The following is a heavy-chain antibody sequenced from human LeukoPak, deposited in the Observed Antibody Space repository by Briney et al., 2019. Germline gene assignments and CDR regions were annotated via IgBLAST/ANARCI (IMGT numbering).Heavy chain of an antibody. J-gene: IGHJ3*02. V-gene: IGHV3-20*04. CDR3: ARVSRAVFPGEAFDI. CDR1: GFTFDDYG. D-gene: IGHD2-21*01. CDR2: INWNGGST. Sequence: GGSLRLSCAPSGFTFDDYGMSWVRQAPGKGLKWVSGINWNGGSTGYADSAKGRFTISRENAKNSLYLQMNSLRAEDTALYYCARVSRAVFPGEAFDIWGQGTMVTVSS.